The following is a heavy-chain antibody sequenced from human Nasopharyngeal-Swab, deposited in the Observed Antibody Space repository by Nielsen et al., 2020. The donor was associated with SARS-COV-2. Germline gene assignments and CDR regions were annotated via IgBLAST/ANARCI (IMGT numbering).Heavy chain of an antibody. J-gene: IGHJ6*03. V-gene: IGHV4-4*02. D-gene: IGHD2-2*01. Sequence: WIRQPQGKGLEWIGEIYHSGSTNYNPSLKSRVTISVDKSKNQFSLKLSSVTAADTAVYYCARERLGYCSSTSCYGGERYYYYYYMDVWGKGTTVTVSS. CDR3: ARERLGYCSSTSCYGGERYYYYYYMDV. CDR2: IYHSGST.